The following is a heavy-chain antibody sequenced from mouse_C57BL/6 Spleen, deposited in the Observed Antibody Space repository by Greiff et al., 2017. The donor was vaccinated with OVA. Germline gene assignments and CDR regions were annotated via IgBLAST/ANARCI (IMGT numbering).Heavy chain of an antibody. J-gene: IGHJ1*03. V-gene: IGHV1-26*01. CDR2: INPNNGGT. CDR1: GYTFTDYY. D-gene: IGHD2-2*01. CDR3: ARGGYDVGYFDV. Sequence: VQLQQSGPELVKPGASVKISCKASGYTFTDYYMNWVKQSHGKSLEWIGDINPNNGGTSYNQKFKGKATLTVDKSSSTAYMELRSLTSEDSAVYYCARGGYDVGYFDVWGTGTTVTFSS.